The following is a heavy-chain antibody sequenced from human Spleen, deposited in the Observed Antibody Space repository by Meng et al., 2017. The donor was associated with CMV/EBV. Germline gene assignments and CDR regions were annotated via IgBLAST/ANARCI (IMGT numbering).Heavy chain of an antibody. Sequence: GGSLRLSCAASGFTVSDYSMSWIRQAPGKGLEWVSYISSTGGTIYYADSVKGRFTISRDNAKNSLYLQMNSLRAEDTAVYYCARDGVDGDAFDIWGQGTMVTVSS. CDR3: ARDGVDGDAFDI. D-gene: IGHD2-21*01. CDR1: GFTVSDYS. J-gene: IGHJ3*02. V-gene: IGHV3-11*04. CDR2: ISSTGGTI.